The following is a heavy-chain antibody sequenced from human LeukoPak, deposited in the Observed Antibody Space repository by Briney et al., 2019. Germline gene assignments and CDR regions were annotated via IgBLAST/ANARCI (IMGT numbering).Heavy chain of an antibody. J-gene: IGHJ4*02. V-gene: IGHV3-48*01. D-gene: IGHD5-24*01. Sequence: GGSLRLSCAASEFTFSSYSMNWVRQAPGKGLEWVSYISSSSSTIYYADSVKGRFTISRDNAKNSLYLQMNGLRAEDTAVYYCARVTRDGYNLPFDYWGQGTLVTVSS. CDR3: ARVTRDGYNLPFDY. CDR1: EFTFSSYS. CDR2: ISSSSSTI.